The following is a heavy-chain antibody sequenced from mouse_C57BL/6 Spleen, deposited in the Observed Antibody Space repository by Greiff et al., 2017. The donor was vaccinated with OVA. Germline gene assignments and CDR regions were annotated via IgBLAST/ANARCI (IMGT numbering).Heavy chain of an antibody. CDR2: INPNNGGT. CDR3: ARELGHFDY. Sequence: EVQLQQSGPELVKPGASVKISCKASGYTFTDYYMNWVKQSHGKSLEWIGDINPNNGGTSYNQKFKGKATLTVAKSSSTAYMELRSLTSEDSAVYYCARELGHFDYWGQGTTLTVSA. D-gene: IGHD4-1*01. V-gene: IGHV1-26*01. J-gene: IGHJ2*01. CDR1: GYTFTDYY.